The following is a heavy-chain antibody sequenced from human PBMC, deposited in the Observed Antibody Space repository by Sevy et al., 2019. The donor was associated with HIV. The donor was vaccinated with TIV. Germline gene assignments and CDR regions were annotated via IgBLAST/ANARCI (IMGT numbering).Heavy chain of an antibody. V-gene: IGHV3-30*02. CDR1: GFIFSSYG. J-gene: IGHJ6*02. CDR2: IRNDGSTK. D-gene: IGHD2-21*02. CDR3: AKAPHPVVTTSYGMDV. Sequence: GGSLRLSCAASGFIFSSYGMHWVRQAPGKGLEWVTFIRNDGSTKYYADSVRGRFTISRDNSKRTVYLQMSRLRPEDTAVYYCAKAPHPVVTTSYGMDVWGQGTTVTVSS.